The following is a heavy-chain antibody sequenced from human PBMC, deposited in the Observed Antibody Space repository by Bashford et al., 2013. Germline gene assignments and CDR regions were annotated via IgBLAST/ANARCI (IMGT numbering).Heavy chain of an antibody. J-gene: IGHJ4*02. CDR2: XNPSGGST. D-gene: IGHD2-2*01. CDR3: ASSIRYCTSSTCYAFDY. Sequence: ASVKVSCKASGYTFTSYYMHWVRQAPGQGLEWMGIXNPSGGSTSYAQKFQGRVTMTRDTSTSTVYMELSSLRSEDTAVYYCASSIRYCTSSTCYAFDYWGQGTLVTVSS. CDR1: GYTFTSYY. V-gene: IGHV1-46*01.